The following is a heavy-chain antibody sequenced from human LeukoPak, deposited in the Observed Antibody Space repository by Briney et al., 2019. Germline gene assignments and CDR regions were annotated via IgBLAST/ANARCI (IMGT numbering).Heavy chain of an antibody. J-gene: IGHJ2*01. CDR2: INHSGST. CDR3: ARPKAPTYYYGSGTLRYFDL. CDR1: GGSFSGYY. D-gene: IGHD3-10*01. Sequence: SETLSFTCAVYGGSFSGYYWSWIRHPPGKGLEWIGEINHSGSTNYNPSLKSRVTISVDTSKNQFSLKLSSVTAADTAVYYCARPKAPTYYYGSGTLRYFDLWGRGTLVTVSS. V-gene: IGHV4-34*01.